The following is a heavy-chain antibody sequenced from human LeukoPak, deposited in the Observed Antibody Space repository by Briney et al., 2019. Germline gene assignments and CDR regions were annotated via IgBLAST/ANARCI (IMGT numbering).Heavy chain of an antibody. CDR2: ISDDGRRK. Sequence: GGSLRLSCAASGFSFISYGMHWVRQAPGKGLEWVGVISDDGRRKDYADSVKGRFTISRDNSKDTLYLQMNSLRAEDTAVYYCAKRPSDYVDYVSYFDYWGQGTLVTVSS. CDR3: AKRPSDYVDYVSYFDY. J-gene: IGHJ4*02. D-gene: IGHD4-17*01. CDR1: GFSFISYG. V-gene: IGHV3-30*18.